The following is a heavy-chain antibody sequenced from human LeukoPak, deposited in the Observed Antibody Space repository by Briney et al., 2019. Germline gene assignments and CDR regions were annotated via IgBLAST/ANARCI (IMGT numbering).Heavy chain of an antibody. CDR3: ARGLHYYYYGMDV. Sequence: PGGFLRLSCTASGFTFGDYAMSWFRQAPGKGLEWVAVISYDGSNKYYADSVKGRFTISRDNSKNTLYLQMNSLRAEDTAVYYCARGLHYYYYGMDVWGQGTTVTVSS. CDR1: GFTFGDYA. V-gene: IGHV3-30-3*01. D-gene: IGHD3-10*01. J-gene: IGHJ6*02. CDR2: ISYDGSNK.